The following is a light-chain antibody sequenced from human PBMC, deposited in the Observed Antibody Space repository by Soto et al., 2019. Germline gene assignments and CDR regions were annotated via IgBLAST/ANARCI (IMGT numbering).Light chain of an antibody. Sequence: SPSSLSSSVEDRVTITCRASQGISSYLAWYQQKPGKAPNLLIYDASTLHSGVPSRFSGGGSGTDFTLTISSLQPEDFATYYCQQVNVYPSTFGGGTKVDIK. J-gene: IGKJ4*01. CDR2: DAS. CDR3: QQVNVYPST. CDR1: QGISSY. V-gene: IGKV1-9*01.